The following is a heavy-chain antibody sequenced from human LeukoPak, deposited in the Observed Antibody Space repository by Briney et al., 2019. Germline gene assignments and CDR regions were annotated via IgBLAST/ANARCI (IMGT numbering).Heavy chain of an antibody. CDR2: IHHLGNT. J-gene: IGHJ4*02. V-gene: IGHV4-4*02. Sequence: SGTLSLTCSVSGVSLIGNNWWTWVRPSPGKALEWIGEIHHLGNTNYNPSLKSRVSMSLDKSKNELSLRLISVIAADTAVYYCARQQLIEGTFDYWGQGTLVTVSS. D-gene: IGHD2-21*01. CDR1: GVSLIGNNW. CDR3: ARQQLIEGTFDY.